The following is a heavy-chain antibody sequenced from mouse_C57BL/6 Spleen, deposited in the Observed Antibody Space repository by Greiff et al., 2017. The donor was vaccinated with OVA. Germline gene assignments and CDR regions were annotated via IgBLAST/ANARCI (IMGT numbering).Heavy chain of an antibody. CDR2: IDPSDSET. D-gene: IGHD1-1*01. CDR1: GYTFTSYW. CDR3: ARELPYYYGSSYFDY. Sequence: QVQLKQPGAELVRPGSSVKLSCKASGYTFTSYWMHWVKQRPIQGLEWIGNIDPSDSETHYNQKFKDKATLTVDKSSSTAYMQLSSLTSEDSAVYYCARELPYYYGSSYFDYWGQGTTLTVSS. V-gene: IGHV1-52*01. J-gene: IGHJ2*01.